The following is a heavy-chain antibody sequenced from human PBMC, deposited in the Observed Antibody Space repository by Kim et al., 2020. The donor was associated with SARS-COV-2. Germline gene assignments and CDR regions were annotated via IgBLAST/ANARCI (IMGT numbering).Heavy chain of an antibody. J-gene: IGHJ4*02. CDR2: ISGSGSST. D-gene: IGHD3-10*01. Sequence: GGSLRLSCAASGFTFSSYAMSWVRQPPGKGLEWVSTISGSGSSTYYSDSAKGRFTISRDNSKNTLYLQMNSLRAEDTEDTAVYYCAKAYGRFGEVLDWGQGTLVTVSS. CDR3: AKAYGRFGEVLD. CDR1: GFTFSSYA. V-gene: IGHV3-23*01.